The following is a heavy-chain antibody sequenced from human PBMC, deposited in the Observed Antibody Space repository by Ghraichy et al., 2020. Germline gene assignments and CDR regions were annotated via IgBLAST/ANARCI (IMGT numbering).Heavy chain of an antibody. CDR2: IKQDGSEK. V-gene: IGHV3-7*04. Sequence: GEALNISCAASGFTFSSYWMSWVRQAPGKGLEWVANIKQDGSEKYYVDSVKGRFTISRDNAKNSLYLQMNSLRAEDTAVYYCARGDWYYDFWSGYYTGLGFDYWGQGTLVTVSS. CDR3: ARGDWYYDFWSGYYTGLGFDY. D-gene: IGHD3-3*01. CDR1: GFTFSSYW. J-gene: IGHJ4*02.